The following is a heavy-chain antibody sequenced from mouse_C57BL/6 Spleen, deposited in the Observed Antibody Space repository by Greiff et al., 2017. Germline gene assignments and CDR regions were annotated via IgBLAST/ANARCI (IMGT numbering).Heavy chain of an antibody. Sequence: QVQLQQPGAELVKPGASVKMSCKASGYTFTTSPIEWMKQNHGKSLEWIGNFHPSNDDTKYNEKFKGKATLTVEKSSSTVYLELSRLTSEDSAVYYCASGYYCSSPWFAYWGQGTLVTVSA. CDR2: FHPSNDDT. J-gene: IGHJ3*01. V-gene: IGHV1-47*01. CDR3: ASGYYCSSPWFAY. CDR1: GYTFTTSP. D-gene: IGHD1-1*01.